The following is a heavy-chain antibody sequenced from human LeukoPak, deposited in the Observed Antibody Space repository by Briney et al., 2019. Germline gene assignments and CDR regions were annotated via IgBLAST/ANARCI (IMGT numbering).Heavy chain of an antibody. V-gene: IGHV3-7*01. CDR1: GFTFSSYW. CDR2: IKQDGSEK. D-gene: IGHD3-10*01. CDR3: ARDSGGMVRGVIIKWFDY. J-gene: IGHJ4*02. Sequence: GGSLRFSCAASGFTFSSYWMSWVRQAPGKGLEWVANIKQDGSEKYYVDSVKGRFTISRDNAKNSLYLQMNSLRAEDTAVYYCARDSGGMVRGVIIKWFDYRGQGTLVTVSS.